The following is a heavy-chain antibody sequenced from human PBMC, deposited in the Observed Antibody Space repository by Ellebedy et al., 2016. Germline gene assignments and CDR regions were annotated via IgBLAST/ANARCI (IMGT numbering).Heavy chain of an antibody. CDR2: IYGNDDP. V-gene: IGHV2-5*01. J-gene: IGHJ6*02. CDR1: GFSLDTSAVV. CDR3: AHSRNDYYYYGMDV. Sequence: SGPTLVKPTQTLTLTCTFSGFSLDTSAVVVGWIRQPPGTALEWLTFIYGNDDPRYSPSLRTRLTITRDSSKNQVILTQTNTDPVDTATYYCAHSRNDYYYYGMDVWGQGTTVTVSS.